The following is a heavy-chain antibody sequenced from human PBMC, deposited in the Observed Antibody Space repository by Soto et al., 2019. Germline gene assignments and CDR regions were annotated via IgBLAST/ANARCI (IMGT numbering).Heavy chain of an antibody. D-gene: IGHD1-1*01. J-gene: IGHJ5*02. CDR2: FSFYGRRDNT. Sequence: EVQLLESGGGLVQPGGSLRLSCVGSGFTFSSYDMTWVRQAPGKGLEWVSSFSFYGRRDNTYYADSVKGRFTISRDNSRNTVYLQMDNLRVEDTAVYYCAKSLYNDNSVPNDPCGQGTLVTVSS. CDR1: GFTFSSYD. V-gene: IGHV3-23*01. CDR3: AKSLYNDNSVPNDP.